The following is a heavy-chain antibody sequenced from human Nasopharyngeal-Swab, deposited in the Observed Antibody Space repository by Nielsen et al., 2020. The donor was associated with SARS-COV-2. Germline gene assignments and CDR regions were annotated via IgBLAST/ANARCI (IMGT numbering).Heavy chain of an antibody. CDR3: TTVTAAAGTYYYDSSGYYYFDY. D-gene: IGHD3-22*01. J-gene: IGHJ4*02. V-gene: IGHV3-15*01. Sequence: WIRQPPGKGLEWVGRIKSKTDGGTTDYAAPVKSRFTISRDDSKNTLYLQMNSLKTEDTAVYYCTTVTAAAGTYYYDSSGYYYFDYWGQGTLVTVSS. CDR2: IKSKTDGGTT.